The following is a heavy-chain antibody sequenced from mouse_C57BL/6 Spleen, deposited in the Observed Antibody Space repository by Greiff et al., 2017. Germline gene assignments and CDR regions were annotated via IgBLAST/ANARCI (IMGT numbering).Heavy chain of an antibody. CDR2: ISDGGSYT. V-gene: IGHV5-4*03. CDR1: GFTFSSYA. Sequence: EVMLVESGGGLVKPGGSLKLSCAASGFTFSSYAMSWVRQTPEKRLEWVATISDGGSYTYYPDNVKGRFTISRDNAKNNLYLQMSHLKSEDTAMYYCARGDSYWYFDVWGTGTTVTVSS. J-gene: IGHJ1*03. CDR3: ARGDSYWYFDV.